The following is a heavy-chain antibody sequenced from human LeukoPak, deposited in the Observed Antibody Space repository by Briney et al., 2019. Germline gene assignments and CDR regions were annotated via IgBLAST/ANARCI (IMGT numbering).Heavy chain of an antibody. CDR2: ISGSGGRT. D-gene: IGHD3-3*01. CDR1: GFSFSVYA. Sequence: GGSLRLSCAASGFSFSVYAMSWVRQAQGKGLERVSSISGSGGRTYYTNSVKGRFTISRENFKNTVYLEMNNLGAEDTALYYCAKGGQDFDFWRFDYWGQGNLVIVSS. V-gene: IGHV3-23*01. J-gene: IGHJ4*02. CDR3: AKGGQDFDFWRFDY.